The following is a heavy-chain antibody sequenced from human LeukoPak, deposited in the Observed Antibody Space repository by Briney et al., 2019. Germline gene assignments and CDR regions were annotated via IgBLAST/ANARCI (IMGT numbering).Heavy chain of an antibody. CDR1: GFTFSNAW. V-gene: IGHV3-15*01. J-gene: IGHJ3*02. Sequence: GGSLRLSCAASGFTFSNAWMSWVRQAPGKGLEWVGRIKSKTDGGTTDYAAPVKGRFTISRDDSKNTLYLQVNSLKTEDTAVYFCTTVNCASTSCYWARDAFDIRGQGTMVTVSS. CDR2: IKSKTDGGTT. D-gene: IGHD2-2*01. CDR3: TTVNCASTSCYWARDAFDI.